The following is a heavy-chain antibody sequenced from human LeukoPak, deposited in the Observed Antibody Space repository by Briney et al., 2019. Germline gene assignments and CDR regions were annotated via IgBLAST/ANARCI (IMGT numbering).Heavy chain of an antibody. J-gene: IGHJ3*02. V-gene: IGHV4-30-4*07. CDR3: ARQAMIVVGDAFDI. D-gene: IGHD3-22*01. CDR2: IYYSGST. Sequence: SQTLSLTCGVSGGSISSGGYSWSWIRQPPGKGLDWIGYIYYSGSTYYNPSLKSRVTMSVDTSKNQFSLKLSSVTAADTAVYYCARQAMIVVGDAFDIWGQGTMVTVSS. CDR1: GGSISSGGYS.